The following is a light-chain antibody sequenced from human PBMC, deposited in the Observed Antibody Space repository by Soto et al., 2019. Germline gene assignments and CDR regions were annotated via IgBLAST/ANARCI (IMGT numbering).Light chain of an antibody. Sequence: QSVLTQPASVSGSPGQSITISCTGTSSDVGGYNYVSWYQQHPGKAPKLMIYEVSNRPSGVSHRFSGSKSGNTASLTIFGLQAEDEADYYCSSYTSSTPWVFGHGTKVTVL. CDR2: EVS. V-gene: IGLV2-14*01. CDR1: SSDVGGYNY. J-gene: IGLJ1*01. CDR3: SSYTSSTPWV.